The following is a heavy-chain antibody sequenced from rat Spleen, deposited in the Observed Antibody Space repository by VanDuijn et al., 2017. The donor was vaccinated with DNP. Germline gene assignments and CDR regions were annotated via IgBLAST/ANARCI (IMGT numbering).Heavy chain of an antibody. V-gene: IGHV2S12*01. CDR1: GFSLTTNS. CDR3: ARSGRGALDY. CDR2: MSSGGGT. J-gene: IGHJ2*01. Sequence: QVQLKESGPGLVQPSQTLSLTCTVSGFSLTTNSVHWVRQPPGKGLEWIALMSSGGGTFYNSVLKSRLSISRDTSTSQVFLKMNSLQTEDTAMYFCARSGRGALDYWGQGVMVTVSS. D-gene: IGHD1-11*01.